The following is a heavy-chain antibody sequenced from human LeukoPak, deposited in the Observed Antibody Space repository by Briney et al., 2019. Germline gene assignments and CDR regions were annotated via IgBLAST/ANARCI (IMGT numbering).Heavy chain of an antibody. CDR3: ARFSWGCSTASCYLTN. J-gene: IGHJ4*02. Sequence: SGTLSLTCTVGGGSLSGHYWGWIRQPPGKGLELVGHIYYTGPTFYNPSLNSRVTITLDTSRNQFSLRLTSVIAADTAVYYCARFSWGCSTASCYLTNWGQGALVTVSS. V-gene: IGHV4-59*11. CDR1: GGSLSGHY. D-gene: IGHD2-2*01. CDR2: IYYTGPT.